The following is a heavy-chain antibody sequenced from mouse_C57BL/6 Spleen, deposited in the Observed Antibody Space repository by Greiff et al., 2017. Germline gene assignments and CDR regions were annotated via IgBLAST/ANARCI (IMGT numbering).Heavy chain of an antibody. Sequence: DVQLQESGPGLVKPSQSLSLTCSVTGYSITSGYYWNWIRQFPGNKLEWMGYISYDGSNNYNPSLKNRISITRDTSKNQFFLKLNSVTTEDTATYYCASGDYDDAMDYWGQGTSVTVSS. J-gene: IGHJ4*01. CDR3: ASGDYDDAMDY. CDR1: GYSITSGYY. D-gene: IGHD2-4*01. V-gene: IGHV3-6*01. CDR2: ISYDGSN.